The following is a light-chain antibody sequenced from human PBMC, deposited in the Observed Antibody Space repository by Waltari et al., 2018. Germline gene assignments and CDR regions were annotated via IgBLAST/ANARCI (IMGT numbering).Light chain of an antibody. V-gene: IGKV1-39*01. CDR1: QTISPS. Sequence: DIQMTQTPSSLSASVADKVAPTCRTSQTISPSLNWYQVKPGQAPKLLIYAASRLSDGVPSRFSGSGSGTDFTLTISSLRPEDFATYYCQETSSTLLTFGPGTTVDVK. J-gene: IGKJ3*01. CDR2: AAS. CDR3: QETSSTLLT.